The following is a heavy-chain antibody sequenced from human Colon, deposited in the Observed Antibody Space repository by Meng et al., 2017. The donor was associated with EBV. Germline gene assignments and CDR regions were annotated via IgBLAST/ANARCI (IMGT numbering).Heavy chain of an antibody. CDR1: GGSLGNSDYF. Sequence: HGLVEPVEILSLPWPVCGGSLGNSDYFWDWFRQHPGTGLEWIGSIYYNGSTYYNPSLKSRVTISVDTSKNQFSLKLNSVPAADTAVYYCARRRYYYGSGSYHSYYFDYWGQGALVTVSS. J-gene: IGHJ4*02. CDR2: IYYNGST. V-gene: IGHV4-39*01. CDR3: ARRRYYYGSGSYHSYYFDY. D-gene: IGHD3-10*01.